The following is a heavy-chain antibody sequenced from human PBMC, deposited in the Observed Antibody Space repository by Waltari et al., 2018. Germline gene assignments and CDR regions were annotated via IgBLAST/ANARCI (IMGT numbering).Heavy chain of an antibody. J-gene: IGHJ6*02. Sequence: QLQLQESGPGLVKPSETLSLTCTVSGGSISSSSYYWGWIRQPPGKGLEWIGSIYYSVGTYYNPSLKSRGTISVDTSKNQFSLKLSSVTAADTAVYYCARPSFLDGFWSGYYDYYYYGMDVWGQGTTVTVSS. CDR3: ARPSFLDGFWSGYYDYYYYGMDV. CDR2: IYYSVGT. D-gene: IGHD3-3*01. CDR1: GGSISSSSYY. V-gene: IGHV4-39*01.